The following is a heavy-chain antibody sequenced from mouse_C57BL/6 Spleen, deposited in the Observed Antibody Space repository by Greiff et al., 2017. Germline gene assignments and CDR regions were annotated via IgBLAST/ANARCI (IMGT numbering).Heavy chain of an antibody. CDR3: ARGWDGYAMDD. Sequence: VQLQQSGPGLVKPSQSLSLTCSVTGYSITSGYYWNWIRQFPGNKLEWMGYISYDGSNNYNPSLKNRISITRDTSKNQFFLKLNSVTTEDTATYYCARGWDGYAMDDWGQGTSVTVSS. CDR1: GYSITSGYY. CDR2: ISYDGSN. J-gene: IGHJ4*01. V-gene: IGHV3-6*01. D-gene: IGHD4-1*01.